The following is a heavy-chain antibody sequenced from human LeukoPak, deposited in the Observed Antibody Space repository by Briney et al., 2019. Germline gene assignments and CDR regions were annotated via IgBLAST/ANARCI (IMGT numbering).Heavy chain of an antibody. D-gene: IGHD2-2*01. J-gene: IGHJ4*02. CDR2: ISSSGSTI. CDR3: AKDPGRVVPAD. V-gene: IGHV3-11*01. Sequence: GGSLRLSCAASGFTFSDYYMSLIRQAPGKGLEWVSYISSSGSTIYYADSVKGRFTISRDNAKNSLYLQMNSLRAEDTAVYYCAKDPGRVVPADWGQGTLVTVSS. CDR1: GFTFSDYY.